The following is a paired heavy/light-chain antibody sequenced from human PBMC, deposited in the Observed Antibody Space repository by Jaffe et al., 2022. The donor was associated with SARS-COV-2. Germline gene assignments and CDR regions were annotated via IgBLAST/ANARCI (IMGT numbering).Light chain of an antibody. Sequence: EIVMTQSPATLSVSPGERATLSCRASQSISSSLAWYQQKPGQAPRLLIYGASTMATGVPARFSGSGSGTEFTLTISSLQSEDFAVYYCQQYSSWPRTFGQGTKVEIK. CDR3: QQYSSWPRT. V-gene: IGKV3-15*01. CDR1: QSISSS. CDR2: GAS. J-gene: IGKJ1*01.
Heavy chain of an antibody. CDR1: GLTFSIYW. V-gene: IGHV3-7*03. Sequence: EVQLVESGGGLVQPGGSLRLSCAASGLTFSIYWMSWVRQAPGKGLEWVADIDPDGSDKHYVDSVKGRFTISRDNAKNSLYLQMNSLRAEDSALYYCVRGHHGLEVWGQGTTVTVSS. J-gene: IGHJ6*02. CDR3: VRGHHGLEV. CDR2: IDPDGSDK.